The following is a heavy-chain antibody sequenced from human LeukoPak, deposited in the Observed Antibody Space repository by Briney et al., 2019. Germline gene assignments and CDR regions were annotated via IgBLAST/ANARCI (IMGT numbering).Heavy chain of an antibody. CDR2: IWYDGSKK. V-gene: IGHV3-30*02. CDR1: GFSFSNYG. Sequence: GGSLRLSCAASGFSFSNYGIHWVRQAPGKGLEWVAFIWYDGSKKYYTDSVRGRFTISRDNSKNTLYLQMNSLRAEDTALYYWARHLRYCSSTRCSDAFDIWGQGTMVTVSS. J-gene: IGHJ3*02. CDR3: ARHLRYCSSTRCSDAFDI. D-gene: IGHD2-2*01.